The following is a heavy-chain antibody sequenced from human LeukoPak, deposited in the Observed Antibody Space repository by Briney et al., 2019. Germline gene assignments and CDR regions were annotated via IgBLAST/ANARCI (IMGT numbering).Heavy chain of an antibody. CDR3: ARDRDYYGSGTNWSDP. Sequence: GASVKVSCKASGYTFTSYGISWVRQAPGQGLEWMGWISAYNGNTNYAQKLQGRVTMTTDTSTSTAYMELRSLRSDDTAVYYCARDRDYYGSGTNWSDPWGQGTLVTVSS. D-gene: IGHD3-10*01. CDR2: ISAYNGNT. V-gene: IGHV1-18*01. J-gene: IGHJ5*02. CDR1: GYTFTSYG.